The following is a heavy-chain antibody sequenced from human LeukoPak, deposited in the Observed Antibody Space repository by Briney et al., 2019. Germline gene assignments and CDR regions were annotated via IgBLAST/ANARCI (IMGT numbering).Heavy chain of an antibody. CDR1: AFSVSSYA. V-gene: IGHV3-23*01. CDR2: VIGSGRST. J-gene: IGHJ5*02. D-gene: IGHD5/OR15-5a*01. Sequence: GGSLRLSRAASAFSVSSYAMGWVRHAPGKGLEWVSSVIGSGRSTYYADSVPGRFNISRDTSTNTLYLQMSSLRAEDTGRYYCVKSYGYRVYHWFDPWGKGTLVTVSS. CDR3: VKSYGYRVYHWFDP.